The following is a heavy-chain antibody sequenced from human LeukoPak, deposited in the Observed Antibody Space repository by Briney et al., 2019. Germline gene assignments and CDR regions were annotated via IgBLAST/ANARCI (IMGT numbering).Heavy chain of an antibody. J-gene: IGHJ5*02. V-gene: IGHV3-64D*06. CDR2: ISGNGGRI. CDR1: GFTSSIYT. Sequence: VGSLRLSCSPSGFTSSIYTMYWVRQPPGKGLQYVSGISGNGGRIYYADSVKGRFIISRDHSKNPLYLQMSSLRDEDTAVYYCSGGVSWGQGTLVTVSS. D-gene: IGHD3-10*01. CDR3: SGGVS.